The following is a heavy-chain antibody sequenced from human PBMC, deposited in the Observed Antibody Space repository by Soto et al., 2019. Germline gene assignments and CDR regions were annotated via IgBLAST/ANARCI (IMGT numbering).Heavy chain of an antibody. V-gene: IGHV4-59*01. Sequence: SETLSLTCTVSGGSISSYYWSWIRQPPGKGLEWIGYIYYSGSTNYNPSLKSRVTISVDTSKNQFSLKLSSVTAADTAVYYCARGSGSYYKVPSFDYWGQGTLVTSPQ. CDR1: GGSISSYY. J-gene: IGHJ4*02. CDR3: ARGSGSYYKVPSFDY. D-gene: IGHD3-10*01. CDR2: IYYSGST.